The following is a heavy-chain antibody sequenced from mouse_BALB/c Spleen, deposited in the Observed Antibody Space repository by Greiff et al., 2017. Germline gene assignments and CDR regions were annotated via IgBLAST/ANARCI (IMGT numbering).Heavy chain of an antibody. Sequence: QVQLQQSGPGLVAPSQSLSITCTVSGFSLTSYGVHWVRQPPGKGLEWLGVIWAGGSTNYNSALMSRLSISKDNSKSQVFLKMNSLQTDDTAMYYCARGLTADFDYRGQGTTLTVSS. J-gene: IGHJ2*01. CDR1: GFSLTSYG. V-gene: IGHV2-9*02. CDR2: IWAGGST. CDR3: ARGLTADFDY. D-gene: IGHD4-1*01.